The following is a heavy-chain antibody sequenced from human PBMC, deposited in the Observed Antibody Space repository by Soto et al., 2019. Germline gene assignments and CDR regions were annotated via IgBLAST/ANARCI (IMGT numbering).Heavy chain of an antibody. Sequence: QVQLVQSGAEVKKPETSVKVSCKAPGGTFSTYAISWVRQAPGQGLEWMGGIIPMFGTANYAQRFQDRVTITADESTNTVYRELSSLRSEDTAVYFCASGIQLWLRRINNGYSGWGEGNLVSVSS. CDR2: IIPMFGTA. CDR3: ASGIQLWLRRINNGYSG. D-gene: IGHD5-18*01. V-gene: IGHV1-69*12. J-gene: IGHJ4*02. CDR1: GGTFSTYA.